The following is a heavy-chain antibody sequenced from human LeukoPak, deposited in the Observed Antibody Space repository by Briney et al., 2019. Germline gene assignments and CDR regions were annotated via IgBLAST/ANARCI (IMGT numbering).Heavy chain of an antibody. V-gene: IGHV4-59*01. CDR3: ARDSLAWFDP. CDR2: IYYSGST. D-gene: IGHD3-16*01. Sequence: PSETLSLTCTVSGGSISSYYWSWIRQPPGKGLEWIGYIYYSGSTNYNPSLKSRVTISVDTSKNQFSLKLSSVTAADTAVYYCARDSLAWFDPWGQGTLATVSS. J-gene: IGHJ5*02. CDR1: GGSISSYY.